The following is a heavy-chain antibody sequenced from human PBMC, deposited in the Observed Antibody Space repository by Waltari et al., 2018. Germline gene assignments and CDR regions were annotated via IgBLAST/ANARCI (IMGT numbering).Heavy chain of an antibody. V-gene: IGHV4-39*07. CDR3: ARDAPPRYCSSTSCYFGHWFDP. Sequence: QLQLQESGPGLVKPSETLSLTGTVSGGSISSSSYYWGWIGQTPGKGREWIGSIYYSGITYYNPSLKSRVTISVDTSKNQFSLKLSSVTAADTAVYYCARDAPPRYCSSTSCYFGHWFDPWGQGTLVTVSS. J-gene: IGHJ5*02. CDR1: GGSISSSSYY. D-gene: IGHD2-2*01. CDR2: IYYSGIT.